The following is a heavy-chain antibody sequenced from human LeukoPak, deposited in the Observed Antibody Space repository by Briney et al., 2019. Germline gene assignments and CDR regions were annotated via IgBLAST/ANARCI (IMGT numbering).Heavy chain of an antibody. J-gene: IGHJ6*02. CDR3: ARVTMVRGVIPIYYYYYGMDV. Sequence: RASVKVSCKASGYTFTGYDINWVRQATGQGLEWMGWMNPNSGNTGYAQKFQGRVTMTRNTSISTAYMELSSLRSEDAAVYYCARVTMVRGVIPIYYYYYGMDVWGQGTTVTVSS. CDR2: MNPNSGNT. D-gene: IGHD3-10*01. V-gene: IGHV1-8*01. CDR1: GYTFTGYD.